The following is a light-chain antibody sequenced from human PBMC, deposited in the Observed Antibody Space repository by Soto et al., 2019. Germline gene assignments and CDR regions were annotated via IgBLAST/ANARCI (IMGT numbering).Light chain of an antibody. Sequence: QSALTQPASVSGSPGHSITISCTGSSSDVGGYNYVSWYQQHPGKAHKGMIYDVSNRSLGVSNRFSGSKSGNTASLTISGLQAEDEADYYCSSNTGSSAFLGGGTQLTVL. CDR2: DVS. CDR3: SSNTGSSAF. V-gene: IGLV2-14*01. J-gene: IGLJ2*01. CDR1: SSDVGGYNY.